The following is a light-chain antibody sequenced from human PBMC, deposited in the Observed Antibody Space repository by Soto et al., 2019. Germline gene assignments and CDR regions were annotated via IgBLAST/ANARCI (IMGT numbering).Light chain of an antibody. V-gene: IGLV2-14*03. CDR3: SSYTGSSTYV. J-gene: IGLJ1*01. Sequence: QSVLTQPASVSGSPGQSITISCTGTSSVVGGYNYVSWYQQHPGKAPKLMIYDVSNRPSGVSNRFSGSKSGNTASLTISGLQTDDDSDYYCSSYTGSSTYVFGTGTKVTVL. CDR2: DVS. CDR1: SSVVGGYNY.